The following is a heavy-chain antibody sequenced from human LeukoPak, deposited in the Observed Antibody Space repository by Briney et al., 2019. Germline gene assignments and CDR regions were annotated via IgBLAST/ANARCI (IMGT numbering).Heavy chain of an antibody. J-gene: IGHJ6*03. V-gene: IGHV1-2*02. CDR1: GYTFTGYY. CDR2: INPNSGGT. CDR3: ARGGRTAMVSGGYYYYYYMDV. D-gene: IGHD5-18*01. Sequence: GASVKVSCKASGYTFTGYYMHWVRQAPGQGLEWMGWINPNSGGTNYAQKFQGRVTMTRDTSISTAYMELSRLRSDDTAMYYCARGGRTAMVSGGYYYYYYMDVWGKGTTVTVSS.